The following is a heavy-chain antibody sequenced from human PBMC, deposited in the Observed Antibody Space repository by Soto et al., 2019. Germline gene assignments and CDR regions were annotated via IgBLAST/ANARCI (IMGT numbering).Heavy chain of an antibody. CDR3: ARDSQLLWEGYYYYYMDV. D-gene: IGHD2-2*01. Sequence: PGGSLRLSCAASGFTFSSYGMHWVRQAPGKGLEWVAVIWYDGSNKYYADSVKGRFTISRDNSKNTLYLQMNSLRAEDTAVYYCARDSQLLWEGYYYYYMDVWSKGTTVTVSS. CDR2: IWYDGSNK. V-gene: IGHV3-33*08. CDR1: GFTFSSYG. J-gene: IGHJ6*03.